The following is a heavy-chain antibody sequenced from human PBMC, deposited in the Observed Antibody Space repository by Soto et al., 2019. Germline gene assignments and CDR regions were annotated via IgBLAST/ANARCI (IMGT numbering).Heavy chain of an antibody. Sequence: ESGGGVVQPGRSLRLSCADSGFSISTYALHWVRQAPGKGPEWVAIISYNGNNKHYADSVKGRFTISRDNSKNTVDLQMNSLRVEDTAMYYCARRSFPYSGSPLEPWSDALDIWGQGTMVTVSS. J-gene: IGHJ3*02. D-gene: IGHD1-26*01. CDR2: ISYNGNNK. CDR3: ARRSFPYSGSPLEPWSDALDI. V-gene: IGHV3-30*04. CDR1: GFSISTYA.